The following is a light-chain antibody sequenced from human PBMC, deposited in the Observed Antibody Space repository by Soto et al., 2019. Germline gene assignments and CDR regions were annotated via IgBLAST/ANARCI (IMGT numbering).Light chain of an antibody. CDR3: QQYSTYPWT. CDR2: DAS. Sequence: IQMTHSPYTLSASVGYRFTITSRASQSISSWLAWYQQKPGKAPKVLIFDASSLESGVPSRFSGSGSATEFTLTISSLQPDDFATYYCQQYSTYPWTFGQGTKVDIK. J-gene: IGKJ1*01. V-gene: IGKV1-5*01. CDR1: QSISSW.